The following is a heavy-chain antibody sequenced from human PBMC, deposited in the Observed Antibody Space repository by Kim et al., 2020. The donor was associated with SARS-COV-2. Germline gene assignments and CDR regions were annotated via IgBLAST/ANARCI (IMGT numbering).Heavy chain of an antibody. D-gene: IGHD3-10*01. J-gene: IGHJ5*02. V-gene: IGHV3-53*01. Sequence: SVKGRFTISRDNSKNTLYLQMNSLRAEDTAVYYCARDLGLWFGEMSWFDPWGQGTLVTVSS. CDR3: ARDLGLWFGEMSWFDP.